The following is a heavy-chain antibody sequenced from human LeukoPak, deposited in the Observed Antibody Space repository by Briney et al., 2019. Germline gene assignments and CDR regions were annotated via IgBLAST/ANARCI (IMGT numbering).Heavy chain of an antibody. CDR2: SIPIFGTA. CDR3: ARARLGATMAYNWFDP. J-gene: IGHJ5*02. Sequence: GASVKVSCKASGGTFTNYAINWVRQAPGQGLEWMGGSIPIFGTANYAQKFQGRVTITADESTSTAYMELSSLRSEDTAVYYCARARLGATMAYNWFDPWGQGTLVTVSS. D-gene: IGHD1-26*01. V-gene: IGHV1-69*13. CDR1: GGTFTNYA.